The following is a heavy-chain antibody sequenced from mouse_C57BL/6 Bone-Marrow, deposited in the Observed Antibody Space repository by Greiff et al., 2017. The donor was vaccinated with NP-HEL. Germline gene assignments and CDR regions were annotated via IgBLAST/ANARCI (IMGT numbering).Heavy chain of an antibody. Sequence: DVKLVESGGGLVQPGGSLKLSCAASGFTFSDYYMYWVRQTPEKRLEWVAYISNGGGSTYYPDTVKGRFTISRDNAKNTLYLQMSRLKSEDTAMYYCARPTTVVATDYAMDYWGQGTSVTVSS. CDR1: GFTFSDYY. D-gene: IGHD1-1*01. CDR2: ISNGGGST. V-gene: IGHV5-12*01. CDR3: ARPTTVVATDYAMDY. J-gene: IGHJ4*01.